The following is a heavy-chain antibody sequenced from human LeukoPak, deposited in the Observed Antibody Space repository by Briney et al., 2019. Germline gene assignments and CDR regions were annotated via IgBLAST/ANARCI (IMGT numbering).Heavy chain of an antibody. D-gene: IGHD6-19*01. CDR3: AKSMGGWYAFDI. V-gene: IGHV1-69*04. CDR1: GGTFSSYA. CDR2: IIPILGIA. J-gene: IGHJ3*02. Sequence: ASVKVSCKASGGTFSSYAISWVRQAPGQGLEWMGRIIPILGIANYAQKFQGRVTITADKSTSTAYMELNTLRAEDTAVYHCAKSMGGWYAFDIWGQGTMVTVSS.